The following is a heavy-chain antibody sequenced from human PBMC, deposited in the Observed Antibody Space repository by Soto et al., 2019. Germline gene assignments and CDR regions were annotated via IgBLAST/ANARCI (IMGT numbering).Heavy chain of an antibody. CDR2: INAGNGNT. Sequence: QVQLVQSGAEVKKPGASVKVSCKASGYTFTSYAMHWVRQAPGQRLEWMGWINAGNGNTKYSQKFQGRVTITRDTSASTAYMELSSLRSEDTAVYYCARDRARLWFGEQNWFDPWGQGTLVTVSS. CDR1: GYTFTSYA. V-gene: IGHV1-3*01. D-gene: IGHD3-10*01. J-gene: IGHJ5*02. CDR3: ARDRARLWFGEQNWFDP.